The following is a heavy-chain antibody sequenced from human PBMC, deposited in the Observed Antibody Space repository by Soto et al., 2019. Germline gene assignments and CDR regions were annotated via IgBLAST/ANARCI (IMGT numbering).Heavy chain of an antibody. CDR1: GFSFSRYV. CDR2: INDSGDDT. V-gene: IGHV3-23*01. D-gene: IGHD3-9*01. CDR3: ANFDWSFSGG. Sequence: EVQLLESGGGLVQPGGSLRLSCAGSGFSFSRYVMSWARQAPGKGLEWVSGINDSGDDTDYADSAKGRFTVSRDNSKNILYLQMNSLRVEDTAVYYCANFDWSFSGGWDQGTTVTVSS. J-gene: IGHJ6*02.